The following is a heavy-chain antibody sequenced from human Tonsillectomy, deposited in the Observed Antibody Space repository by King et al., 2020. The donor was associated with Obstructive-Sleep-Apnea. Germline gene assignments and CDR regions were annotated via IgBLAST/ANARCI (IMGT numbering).Heavy chain of an antibody. CDR1: GFTFSSYA. D-gene: IGHD1-26*01. CDR3: ARDKYSGSYYDSLGFYFDY. J-gene: IGHJ4*02. V-gene: IGHV3-30*04. CDR2: ISFDGRYK. Sequence: VHLVESGGGVVQPGRSLRLACAASGFTFSSYALHSVRPAPCKGLEWGAVISFDGRYKYYADSVKGRFTISRDNSKNTLYLQMKSLRAEETAVYYCARDKYSGSYYDSLGFYFDYWGQGTLVTVSS.